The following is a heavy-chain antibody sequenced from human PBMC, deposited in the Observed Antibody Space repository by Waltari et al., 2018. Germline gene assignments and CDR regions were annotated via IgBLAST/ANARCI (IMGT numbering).Heavy chain of an antibody. D-gene: IGHD2-2*01. V-gene: IGHV5-51*01. CDR3: ARQDPKYQYAMAV. CDR1: GYNFSTNW. Sequence: EVQLVQSGAEVKKPGESLKISCKDSGYNFSTNWVGWVRQMPGRGREWMGIIYPVDPEISYSPSFQGQVTISADRSINTAYLEWRSLKASDTALYFCARQDPKYQYAMAVWGQGTSVTVS. J-gene: IGHJ6*02. CDR2: IYPVDPEI.